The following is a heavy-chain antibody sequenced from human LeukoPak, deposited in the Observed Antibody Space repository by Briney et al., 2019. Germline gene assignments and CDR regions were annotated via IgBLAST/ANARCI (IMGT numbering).Heavy chain of an antibody. CDR1: GFTFSSYS. V-gene: IGHV3-48*01. CDR3: AAGPLGYCSGTSCYPFDY. CDR2: ISSSSSTI. J-gene: IGHJ4*02. D-gene: IGHD2-2*01. Sequence: GGSLRLSCAASGFTFSSYSMNWVRQAPGKGLEWVSYISSSSSTIYYADSVKGRFTISRDNAKNSLYLQMNSLRAEDTAVYYCAAGPLGYCSGTSCYPFDYWGQGTLVTVSS.